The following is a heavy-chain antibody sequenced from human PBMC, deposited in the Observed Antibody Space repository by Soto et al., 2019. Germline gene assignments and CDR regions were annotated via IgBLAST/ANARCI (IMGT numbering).Heavy chain of an antibody. CDR3: ASLTVDPIYFHY. V-gene: IGHV4-61*01. CDR2: ISYSGRTNYYSGTT. CDR1: GDSVSSSSYY. Sequence: LSLTCTVSGDSVSSSSYYWSWVRQPPGKGLEWIGYISYSGRTNYYSGTTNYNPSLKSRVTISLDTSENQFSLKLTSVTAADSAVYYCASLTVDPIYFHYWGQGTLVTVSS. D-gene: IGHD4-17*01. J-gene: IGHJ4*02.